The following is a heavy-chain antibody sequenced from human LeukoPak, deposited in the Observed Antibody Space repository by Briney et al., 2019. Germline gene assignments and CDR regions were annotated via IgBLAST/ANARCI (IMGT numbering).Heavy chain of an antibody. CDR2: ISGSGGST. J-gene: IGHJ4*02. Sequence: GGSLRLSCAASGFTFSSYGMSWVRQAPGKGLEWVSAISGSGGSTYYADSVKGRFTISRDNSKNTLYLQMNSLRAEDTAVYYCAKSISRSGYYNYWGQGTLVTVSS. CDR1: GFTFSSYG. CDR3: AKSISRSGYYNY. D-gene: IGHD3-22*01. V-gene: IGHV3-23*01.